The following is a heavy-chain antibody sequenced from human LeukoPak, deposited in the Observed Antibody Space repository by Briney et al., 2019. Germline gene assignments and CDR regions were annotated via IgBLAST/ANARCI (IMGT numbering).Heavy chain of an antibody. J-gene: IGHJ4*02. CDR1: GFTFSSYA. D-gene: IGHD3-22*01. CDR3: AKVQPYYSAILDY. V-gene: IGHV3-23*01. CDR2: ISGSGGST. Sequence: AGGSLRLSCAASGFTFSSYAMSWVRQAPGKGLVWVSAISGSGGSTYYADSVKGRFTISRDNSKTTLYLQMNSLRAEDPAVYYCAKVQPYYSAILDYWGQGTLVTVSS.